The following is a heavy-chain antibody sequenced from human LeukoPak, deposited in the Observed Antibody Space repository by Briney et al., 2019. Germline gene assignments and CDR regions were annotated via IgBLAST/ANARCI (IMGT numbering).Heavy chain of an antibody. J-gene: IGHJ4*02. CDR2: IYYSGST. D-gene: IGHD4-11*01. CDR3: AREGISNYADY. Sequence: SETLSLTCNVSGGSISSSSYYWGWIRQPPGKGLEWIGSIYYSGSTYYNPSLKSRVTISVDTSKNQFSLKLSSVTAADTAVYYCAREGISNYADYWGQGTLVTVSS. V-gene: IGHV4-39*07. CDR1: GGSISSSSYY.